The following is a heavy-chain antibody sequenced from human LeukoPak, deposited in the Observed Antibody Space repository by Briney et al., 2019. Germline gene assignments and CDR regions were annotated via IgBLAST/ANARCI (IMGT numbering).Heavy chain of an antibody. V-gene: IGHV3-30-3*01. Sequence: QPGGSLRLSCAPSAFTFSSYAMHWVRQAPGKGLESPAVISYDESNKYYEDSVKGRFTISRVNSKNTLYLQMNSLRAEDTAVYYCAKVGGGVIVATFPLDYWGQGTLVTVSS. CDR2: ISYDESNK. D-gene: IGHD5-12*01. J-gene: IGHJ4*02. CDR3: AKVGGGVIVATFPLDY. CDR1: AFTFSSYA.